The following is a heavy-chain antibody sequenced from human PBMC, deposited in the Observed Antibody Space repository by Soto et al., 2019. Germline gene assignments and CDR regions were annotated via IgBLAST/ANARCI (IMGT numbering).Heavy chain of an antibody. J-gene: IGHJ4*02. CDR1: GGSSGSGGDC. CDR2: IYYSGST. CDR3: ARVNLQEGSTHFDY. D-gene: IGHD2-2*01. V-gene: IGHV4-31*11. Sequence: SENLSLTCGVVGGSSGSGGDCWIWIRQPPGKGLEWIGYIYYSGSTYYNPSLKSRVTISVDTSKNQFSLKLSSVTAADTAVYYCARVNLQEGSTHFDYWGQGTLVTVSS.